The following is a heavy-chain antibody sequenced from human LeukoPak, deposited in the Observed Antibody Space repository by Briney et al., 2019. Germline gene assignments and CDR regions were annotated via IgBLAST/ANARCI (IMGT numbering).Heavy chain of an antibody. CDR3: ARGLFGVVIIFDY. CDR2: MNPNSGNT. V-gene: IGHV1-8*01. D-gene: IGHD3-3*01. Sequence: GASVTVSFKASGYTFTSYDINWVRQATGQGLEWMGWMNPNSGNTGYAQKFQGRVTMTRNTSISTAYMELSSLRSEDTAVYYCARGLFGVVIIFDYWGQGTLVTVSS. CDR1: GYTFTSYD. J-gene: IGHJ4*02.